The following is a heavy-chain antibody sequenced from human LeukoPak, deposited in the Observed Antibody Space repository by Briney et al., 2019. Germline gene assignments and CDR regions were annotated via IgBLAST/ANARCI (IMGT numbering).Heavy chain of an antibody. V-gene: IGHV4-31*03. J-gene: IGHJ4*02. CDR3: ARAEYYYDSNGRDYYFDY. D-gene: IGHD3-22*01. CDR1: GGSISSGGYY. CDR2: IYYSGST. Sequence: SQTLSLTCTVSGGSISSGGYYWTWIRQHPGKGLEWIGYIYYSGSTYYNPSLKSRVTISVDTSKNQFSLRLSSVTAADTAVYYCARAEYYYDSNGRDYYFDYWGQGTLVTVSS.